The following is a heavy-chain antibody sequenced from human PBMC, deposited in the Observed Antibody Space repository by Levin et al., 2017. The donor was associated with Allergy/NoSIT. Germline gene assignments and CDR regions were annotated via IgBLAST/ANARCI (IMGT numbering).Heavy chain of an antibody. D-gene: IGHD4-17*01. CDR1: GGSFSGYY. V-gene: IGHV4-34*01. Sequence: RPSETLSLTCAVYGGSFSGYYWSWIRQPPGKGLEWIGEINHSGSTNYNPSLKSRVTISVDTSKNQFSLKLSSVTAADTAVYYCARAPATVTTTFDYWGQGTLVTVSS. CDR2: INHSGST. CDR3: ARAPATVTTTFDY. J-gene: IGHJ4*02.